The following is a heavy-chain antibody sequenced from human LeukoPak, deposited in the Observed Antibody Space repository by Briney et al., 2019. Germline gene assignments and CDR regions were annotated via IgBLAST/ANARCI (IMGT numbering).Heavy chain of an antibody. CDR3: ARGGGWVVPAAKYYFDY. J-gene: IGHJ4*02. CDR1: GGTSSSYA. CDR2: IIPIFGTA. D-gene: IGHD2-2*01. Sequence: ASVKVSCKASGGTSSSYAISWVRQAPGQGLEWMGGIIPIFGTANYAQKFQGRVTITADESTSTAYMELSSLRSEDTAVYYCARGGGWVVPAAKYYFDYWGQGTLVTVSS. V-gene: IGHV1-69*13.